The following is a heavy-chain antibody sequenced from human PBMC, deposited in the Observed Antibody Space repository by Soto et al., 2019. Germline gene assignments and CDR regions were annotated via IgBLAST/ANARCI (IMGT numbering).Heavy chain of an antibody. CDR2: VSHDGRNT. CDR1: GFTFSDYA. D-gene: IGHD6-19*01. J-gene: IGHJ4*02. CDR3: AKGGRQWLVTSDFNY. Sequence: VQLVESGGGVVQPGRSLRLSCAASGFTFSDYAMHWVRQAPGKGLEWVAVVSHDGRNTHYADSAKGRFTISRDSSKNKVSLEMTGLRAEDTAVYYCAKGGRQWLVTSDFNYWGQGALVTVSS. V-gene: IGHV3-30*18.